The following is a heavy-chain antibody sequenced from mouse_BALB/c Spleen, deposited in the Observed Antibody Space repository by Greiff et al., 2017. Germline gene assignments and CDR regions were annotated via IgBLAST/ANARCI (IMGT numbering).Heavy chain of an antibody. J-gene: IGHJ2*01. CDR2: ISSGSSTI. D-gene: IGHD2-4*01. Sequence: EVQLVESGGGLVQPGGSRKLSCAASGFTFSSFGMHWVRQAPEKGLEWVAYISSGSSTIYYADTVKGRFTISRDNPKNTLFLQMTSLRSEDTAMYYCARFIDYDEYYLDYWGKGTTLTVSS. V-gene: IGHV5-17*02. CDR3: ARFIDYDEYYLDY. CDR1: GFTFSSFG.